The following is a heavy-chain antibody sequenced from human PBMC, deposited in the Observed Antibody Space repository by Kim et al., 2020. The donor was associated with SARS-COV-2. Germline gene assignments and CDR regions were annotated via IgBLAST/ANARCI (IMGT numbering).Heavy chain of an antibody. CDR2: ST. V-gene: IGHV4-34*01. D-gene: IGHD3-10*01. CDR3: ARDRGSYGMDV. J-gene: IGHJ6*02. Sequence: STNSNPSLKSPVTIAVDTSKNQLSLKLSSVTAAETAVYYCARDRGSYGMDVWGQGTTVTVSS.